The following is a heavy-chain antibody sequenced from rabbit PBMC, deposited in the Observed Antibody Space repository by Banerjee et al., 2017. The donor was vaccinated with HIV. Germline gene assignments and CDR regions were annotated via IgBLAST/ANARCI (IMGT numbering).Heavy chain of an antibody. CDR1: GFDFSSYY. J-gene: IGHJ4*01. CDR3: ARDGWPGDYSYAPNL. D-gene: IGHD6-1*01. CDR2: IYAGKGST. Sequence: QLKETGGGLVQPGGSLTLSCKASGFDFSSYYMSWVRQAPGKGLEWIGIIYAGKGSTDYASWVNGRFTISSDNAQNTVDLQMNSLTAADTATYFCARDGWPGDYSYAPNLWGPGTLVTVS. V-gene: IGHV1S7*01.